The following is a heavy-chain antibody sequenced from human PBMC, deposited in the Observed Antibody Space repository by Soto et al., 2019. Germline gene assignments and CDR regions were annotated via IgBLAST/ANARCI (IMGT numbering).Heavy chain of an antibody. D-gene: IGHD6-13*01. CDR2: IFSTGNT. Sequence: QLQLQESGPGLVKPSETLSLSCTVSGGSITSSSYWGWIRQPPGKGLEWIGSIFSTGNTYYNLSLKGRVTISADTSKNQFSLNLSSVTAADTAVYYCRSSSRYSTDVWGQGTTVYVSS. CDR3: RSSSRYSTDV. V-gene: IGHV4-39*01. J-gene: IGHJ6*02. CDR1: GGSITSSSY.